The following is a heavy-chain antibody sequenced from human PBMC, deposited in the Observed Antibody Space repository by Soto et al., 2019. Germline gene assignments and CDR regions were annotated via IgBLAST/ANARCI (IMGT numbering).Heavy chain of an antibody. CDR1: GGSISSYY. Sequence: PSETLSLTCTVSGGSISSYYWSWIRQPPGRGLEWIGYIYYSGSTNYNPSLKSQVTISVDTSKNQFSLKLSSVTAADTAVYYCARVVLGADFWSGYPAPDYYYYYYMDVWGKGTTVTVSS. CDR3: ARVVLGADFWSGYPAPDYYYYYYMDV. D-gene: IGHD3-3*01. J-gene: IGHJ6*03. V-gene: IGHV4-59*01. CDR2: IYYSGST.